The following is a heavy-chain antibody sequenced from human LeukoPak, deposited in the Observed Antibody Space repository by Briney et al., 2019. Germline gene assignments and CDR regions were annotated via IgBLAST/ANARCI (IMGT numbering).Heavy chain of an antibody. Sequence: GGSLRLSCVTSGFTLSSYWMHWVRQAPGKGLVWVSRINSDGSSTSYADSVKGRFTISRDNAKNTLYLQMNSLRAEDTAVYYCARDRYSGSYSDYWGQGTLVTVSS. D-gene: IGHD1-26*01. CDR2: INSDGSST. CDR1: GFTLSSYW. J-gene: IGHJ4*02. V-gene: IGHV3-74*01. CDR3: ARDRYSGSYSDY.